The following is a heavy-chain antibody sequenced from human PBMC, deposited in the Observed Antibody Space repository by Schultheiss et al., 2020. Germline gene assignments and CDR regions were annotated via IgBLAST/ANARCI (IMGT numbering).Heavy chain of an antibody. V-gene: IGHV3-74*01. CDR3: ASTAPDDYGDYGDWFDP. J-gene: IGHJ5*02. Sequence: GGSLRLSCAASGFTFSSYEMNWVRQAPGKGLEWVSRINSDGSSTSYADSVKGRFTISRDNAKNTLYLQMNSLRAEDTAVYYCASTAPDDYGDYGDWFDPWGQGTLVTVSS. CDR2: INSDGSST. CDR1: GFTFSSYE. D-gene: IGHD4-17*01.